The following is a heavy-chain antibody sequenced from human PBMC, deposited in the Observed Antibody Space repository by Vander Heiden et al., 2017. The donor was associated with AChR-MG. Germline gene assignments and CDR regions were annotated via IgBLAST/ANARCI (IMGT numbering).Heavy chain of an antibody. Sequence: QVQLVESGGGVVQPGRSLRLSCEDSGFRFSSLAFQWVRQAPGKGLEWVAVISFDGESKYYVDSVKGRFTISRDNSKNMVNLQMNSLRPEDTAVYFCARELGVRGVKNQYFYGVDVWGQGTTVTVSS. J-gene: IGHJ6*02. CDR2: ISFDGESK. D-gene: IGHD3-10*01. CDR3: ARELGVRGVKNQYFYGVDV. V-gene: IGHV3-30*04. CDR1: GFRFSSLA.